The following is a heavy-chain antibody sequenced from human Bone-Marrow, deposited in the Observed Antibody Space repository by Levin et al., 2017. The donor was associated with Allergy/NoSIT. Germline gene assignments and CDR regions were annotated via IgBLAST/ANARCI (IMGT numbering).Heavy chain of an antibody. CDR2: IKQDGSEK. Sequence: GESLKISCVASGFPSRHYWMTWVRQAPGKGLEWVANIKQDGSEKFYVDSVKGRFTISRDNARNSLYLQMNGLRAEDAAVYYCASDQGIIMGRGVISHYYGLDVWGQGTTVTVS. V-gene: IGHV3-7*04. CDR1: GFPSRHYW. D-gene: IGHD3-10*01. J-gene: IGHJ6*02. CDR3: ASDQGIIMGRGVISHYYGLDV.